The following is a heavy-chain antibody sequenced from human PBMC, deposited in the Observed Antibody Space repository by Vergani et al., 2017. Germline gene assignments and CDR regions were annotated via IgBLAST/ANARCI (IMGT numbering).Heavy chain of an antibody. CDR2: LTGGGGST. CDR3: VKDAGNYENFFDS. CDR1: GFTFSTYA. J-gene: IGHJ4*02. D-gene: IGHD1-7*01. V-gene: IGHV3-23*01. Sequence: EVQLLESGGSLKQPGGSVRLSCAASGFTFSTYAMHWVRQAPGKGVEWVSALTGGGGSTYYADSFKGRFIISRDNSRDTLYLQMNSLRPEDTATYYCVKDAGNYENFFDSWGQGTLVTVSS.